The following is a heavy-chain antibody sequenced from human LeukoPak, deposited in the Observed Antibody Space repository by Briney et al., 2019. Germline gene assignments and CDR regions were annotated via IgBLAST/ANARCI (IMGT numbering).Heavy chain of an antibody. D-gene: IGHD3-10*01. Sequence: ASVKVSCKASGYTFTSYGISWVRQAPGQGLEWMGWISAYNGNTNYAQKLQGRVTMTTDTSTSTAYMELRSLRSDDTAVYYCARGADYSSGSYYFLDYYYGMDVWGQGTTVTVSS. CDR2: ISAYNGNT. J-gene: IGHJ6*02. V-gene: IGHV1-18*01. CDR1: GYTFTSYG. CDR3: ARGADYSSGSYYFLDYYYGMDV.